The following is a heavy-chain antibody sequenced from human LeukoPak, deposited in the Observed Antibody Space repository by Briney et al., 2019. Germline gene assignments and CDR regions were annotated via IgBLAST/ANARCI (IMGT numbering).Heavy chain of an antibody. CDR3: AKTSYSSSAPLEYYYMDV. Sequence: GGSLRLSCAASGFSFSSYGMHWVRQAPGKGLEWVAFIRHDGSNKYYADSVKGRFTISRDNSRNTLYLQMNSLRTEDTAVYYCAKTSYSSSAPLEYYYMDVWGKGTTVTVSS. J-gene: IGHJ6*03. CDR1: GFSFSSYG. V-gene: IGHV3-30*02. D-gene: IGHD6-6*01. CDR2: IRHDGSNK.